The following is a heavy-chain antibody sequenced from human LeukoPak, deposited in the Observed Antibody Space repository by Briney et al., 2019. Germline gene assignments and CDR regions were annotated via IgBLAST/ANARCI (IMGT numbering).Heavy chain of an antibody. CDR1: GFTFSSYW. D-gene: IGHD2-2*03. J-gene: IGHJ5*02. CDR2: IKQDGSEK. Sequence: GGSLRLSCAASGFTFSSYWMSWVRQVPGKGLEWVANIKQDGSEKYYVDSVKGRFTISRDNAKNSLYLQMNSLRAEDTAVYYCARESGYCSSTSCYWWFDPWGQGTLVTVSS. V-gene: IGHV3-7*01. CDR3: ARESGYCSSTSCYWWFDP.